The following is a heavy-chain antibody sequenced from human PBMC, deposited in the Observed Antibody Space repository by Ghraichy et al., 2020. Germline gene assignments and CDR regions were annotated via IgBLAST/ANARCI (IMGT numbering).Heavy chain of an antibody. D-gene: IGHD2-2*01. CDR2: IYYSGST. CDR3: ASGYCSSTSCYFSFTAFDY. CDR1: GGSVSSGSYY. Sequence: SETLSLTCTVSGGSVSSGSYYWSWIRQPPGKGLEWIGYIYYSGSTNYNPSLKSRVTISVDTSKNQFSLKLSSVTAADTAVYYCASGYCSSTSCYFSFTAFDYWGQGTLVTVSS. J-gene: IGHJ4*02. V-gene: IGHV4-61*01.